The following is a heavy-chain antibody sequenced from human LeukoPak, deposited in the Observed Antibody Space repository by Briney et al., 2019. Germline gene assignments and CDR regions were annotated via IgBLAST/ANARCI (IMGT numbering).Heavy chain of an antibody. CDR2: MSNDGSIK. D-gene: IGHD3-3*01. Sequence: GGSLRLSCLTSGFTFSTNAMSWVRQAPGKGLEWVAVMSNDGSIKKYANSVKGRFTISRDNSKNTLYLQMDSLRAEDTAVYYCARELTIFGVVIQRYDTFDIWGQGTMVTVSS. CDR1: GFTFSTNA. V-gene: IGHV3-30-3*01. J-gene: IGHJ3*02. CDR3: ARELTIFGVVIQRYDTFDI.